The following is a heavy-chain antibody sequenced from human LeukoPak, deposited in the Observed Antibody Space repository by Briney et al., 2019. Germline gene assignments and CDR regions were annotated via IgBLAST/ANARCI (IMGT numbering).Heavy chain of an antibody. CDR3: ARRLKRMLRGVIRGSSDYYSHYYMDV. V-gene: IGHV4-39*07. D-gene: IGHD3-10*01. CDR1: GGSISSSSYY. Sequence: SETLSLTCTVSGGSISSSSYYWGWIRQPPGKGLEWIGSIYYSGSPYYNPSLRSRVTISVDTSKNQFSLKLSSVTAADTAVYYCARRLKRMLRGVIRGSSDYYSHYYMDVWGKGTTVTISS. CDR2: IYYSGSP. J-gene: IGHJ6*03.